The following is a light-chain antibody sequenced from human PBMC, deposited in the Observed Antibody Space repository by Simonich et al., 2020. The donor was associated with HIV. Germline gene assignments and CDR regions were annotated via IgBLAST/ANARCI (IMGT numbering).Light chain of an antibody. CDR2: EGS. CDR1: ASDVGSYNL. CDR3: SSYTSSSTWV. J-gene: IGLJ3*02. Sequence: QSALTQPPSVSGSPGQSITISCTGTASDVGSYNLVSWYLQHPGKDPKLMIYEGSRRPSGVSNRFSGSKSGNTASLTISGLQAEDESDYYCSSYTSSSTWVFGGGTKLTVL. V-gene: IGLV2-14*02.